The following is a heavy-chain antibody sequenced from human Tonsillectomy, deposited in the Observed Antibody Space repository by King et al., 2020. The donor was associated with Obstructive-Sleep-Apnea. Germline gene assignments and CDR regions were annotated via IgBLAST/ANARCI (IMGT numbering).Heavy chain of an antibody. V-gene: IGHV3-30*04. CDR2: ISYDVNNK. CDR3: ARDTGNTYGYWYFDY. J-gene: IGHJ4*02. Sequence: LQLVQSGGGVVQPGRSLRLSCAASRFTFSIYAMHWVRQAPGKGLEWVAVISYDVNNKYYADSVKGRFTISRDNSKNTLYMQMNSLRADDTAVYYCARDTGNTYGYWYFDYWGQGTLLTVSS. D-gene: IGHD5-18*01. CDR1: RFTFSIYA.